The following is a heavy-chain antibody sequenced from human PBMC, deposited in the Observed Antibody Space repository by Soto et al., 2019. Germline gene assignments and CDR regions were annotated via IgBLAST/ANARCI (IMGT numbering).Heavy chain of an antibody. CDR3: ARDGAVSGDSNFDY. Sequence: QVQLVQSGAEVKKPGSSVKVSCKASGYTFTSSAIHWVRQAPGQGLEWMGWINAGNGNIKHSQKFQHRVTITRDTSASTAYMELSSLRFDDTAVYYCARDGAVSGDSNFDYWGQGTLVTVSS. J-gene: IGHJ4*02. CDR2: INAGNGNI. CDR1: GYTFTSSA. D-gene: IGHD6-19*01. V-gene: IGHV1-3*01.